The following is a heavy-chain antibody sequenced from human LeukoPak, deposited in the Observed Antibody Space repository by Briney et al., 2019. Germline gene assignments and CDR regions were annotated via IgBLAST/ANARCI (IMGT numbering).Heavy chain of an antibody. D-gene: IGHD3-10*01. CDR1: GFTFSSYW. J-gene: IGHJ6*04. CDR3: ARVNYYGSGSYSAGAYYYGMDV. Sequence: PGGSLRLSCAASGFTFSSYWMSWVRQAPGKGLEWVSSISSSSSYIYYADSVKGRFTISRDNAKNSLYLQMNSLRAEDTAVYYCARVNYYGSGSYSAGAYYYGMDVWGKGTTVTVSS. CDR2: ISSSSSYI. V-gene: IGHV3-21*01.